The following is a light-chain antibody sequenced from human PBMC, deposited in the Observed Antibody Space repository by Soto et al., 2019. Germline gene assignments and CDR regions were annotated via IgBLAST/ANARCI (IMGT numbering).Light chain of an antibody. CDR1: QSVRSN. V-gene: IGKV3-15*01. CDR3: PDYHFRLWT. Sequence: EVGMTQSPATVSVYTLERATPSCRASQSVRSNLAWYQQKPGQAPRLLIYGASTRATGIPARFSGSGSGTEFTLTISSLQSEDFAVYWCPDYHFRLWTFAQGTKV. CDR2: GAS. J-gene: IGKJ1*01.